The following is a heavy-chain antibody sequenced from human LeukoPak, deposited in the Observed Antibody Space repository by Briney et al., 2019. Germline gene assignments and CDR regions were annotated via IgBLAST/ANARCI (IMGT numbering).Heavy chain of an antibody. D-gene: IGHD5-12*01. CDR1: GYTLTTYD. CDR3: ARGRGSGHKENWFDP. V-gene: IGHV1-8*01. J-gene: IGHJ5*02. Sequence: ASVKVSCKASGYTLTTYDIDWVRQATGQGLEWMGWMNPNTCNKGYAQKFQGRVTMTRNTSITTAYMDLSSLRSEDTAVYYCARGRGSGHKENWFDPWGQGTLVTVSS. CDR2: MNPNTCNK.